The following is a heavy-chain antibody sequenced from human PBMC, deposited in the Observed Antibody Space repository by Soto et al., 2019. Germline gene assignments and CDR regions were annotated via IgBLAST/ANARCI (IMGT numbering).Heavy chain of an antibody. J-gene: IGHJ4*02. D-gene: IGHD3-3*01. V-gene: IGHV4-39*01. Sequence: SETLSLTCTVSSGSISSTIYSWDWIRQPPGKGLEWIGSIFYSGSTYYNPSLKSRVTISVDTSKNQFSLTLTSVTAADTAVYYCARGVRFLELFSENYFDYWSQGTLVTVSS. CDR1: SGSISSTIYS. CDR2: IFYSGST. CDR3: ARGVRFLELFSENYFDY.